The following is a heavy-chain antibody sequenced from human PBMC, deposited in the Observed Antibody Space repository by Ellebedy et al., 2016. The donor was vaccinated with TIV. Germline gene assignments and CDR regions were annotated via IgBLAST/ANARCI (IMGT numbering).Heavy chain of an antibody. CDR3: ATGYGSGWGDY. D-gene: IGHD3-10*01. V-gene: IGHV1-24*01. Sequence: AASVKVSCKVSGYTLTELSMHWVRQAPGKGLEWMGGFDPEDGETIYAQKFQGRVTITEDTSTDTASMELSSRRSEDTAVYYCATGYGSGWGDYWGQGTLVTVSS. J-gene: IGHJ4*02. CDR2: FDPEDGET. CDR1: GYTLTELS.